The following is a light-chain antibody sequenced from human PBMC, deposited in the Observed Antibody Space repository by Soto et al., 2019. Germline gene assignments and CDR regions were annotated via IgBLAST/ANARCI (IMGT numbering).Light chain of an antibody. J-gene: IGLJ1*01. CDR1: SSNIGAGYD. CDR2: GNS. Sequence: QSVLTQPPSVSGAPGQRVTISCTGSSSNIGAGYDVHWYQQLPGTAPKLLIYGNSNRPSGVPDRFSGSKSGTSASLAITGLQAEDEADYYCQSYDRSLGVYVFGPGTKLTVL. V-gene: IGLV1-40*01. CDR3: QSYDRSLGVYV.